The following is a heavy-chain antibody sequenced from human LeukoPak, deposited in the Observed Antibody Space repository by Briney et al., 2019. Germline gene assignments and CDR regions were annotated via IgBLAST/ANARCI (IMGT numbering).Heavy chain of an antibody. CDR2: IKQDGSEK. J-gene: IGHJ4*02. CDR1: GFTFSSYW. V-gene: IGHV3-7*01. D-gene: IGHD3-10*01. Sequence: GGSLRLSCAASGFTFSSYWMSWVRQAPGKGLEWVANIKQDGSEKYYVDSVKGRFTISRDNAKNSLYLQMNSLRAEDTAVYYCARDPYITMVRGVYFDYWGQGTLVTVSS. CDR3: ARDPYITMVRGVYFDY.